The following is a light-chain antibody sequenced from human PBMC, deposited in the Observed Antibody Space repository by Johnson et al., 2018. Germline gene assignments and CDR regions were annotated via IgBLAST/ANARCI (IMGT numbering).Light chain of an antibody. J-gene: IGLJ1*01. Sequence: QSVLTQPPSVSAAPGQKVTISCSGSSSNIGNSYVSWYQQLPGTAPKLLIYENNKRPSGIPDRFSGSKYGTSATLGITGLQTGAEADYYCGTGDSCRGAGNVFGTGTKVTVL. CDR2: ENN. V-gene: IGLV1-51*02. CDR3: GTGDSCRGAGNV. CDR1: SSNIGNSY.